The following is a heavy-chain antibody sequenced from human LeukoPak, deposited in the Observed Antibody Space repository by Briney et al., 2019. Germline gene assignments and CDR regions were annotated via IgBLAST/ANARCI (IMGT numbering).Heavy chain of an antibody. CDR2: ISWNSGSI. Sequence: PGGSLRLSCAASGFTFDDYAMHWVRQAPGKGLEWVSGISWNSGSIGYADSVKGRFTISRDNAKNSLYLQMNSLRAEDMALYYCAKDSESSGWYYAFDIWGQGTMVTVSS. D-gene: IGHD6-19*01. V-gene: IGHV3-9*03. CDR3: AKDSESSGWYYAFDI. CDR1: GFTFDDYA. J-gene: IGHJ3*02.